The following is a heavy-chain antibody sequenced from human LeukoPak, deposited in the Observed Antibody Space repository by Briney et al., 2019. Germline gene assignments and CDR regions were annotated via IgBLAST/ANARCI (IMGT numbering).Heavy chain of an antibody. Sequence: PGRSLRLSCAASGFTFSSYAMHWVRQAPGKGLEWVAVISYEGSNKYYADSVKGRITISRDNSKNTLYLQMNSLRAEDTAVYYCARGWHRMSYYDSTTPGYWGQGTLVTVSS. J-gene: IGHJ4*02. CDR2: ISYEGSNK. CDR3: ARGWHRMSYYDSTTPGY. CDR1: GFTFSSYA. V-gene: IGHV3-30-3*01. D-gene: IGHD3-22*01.